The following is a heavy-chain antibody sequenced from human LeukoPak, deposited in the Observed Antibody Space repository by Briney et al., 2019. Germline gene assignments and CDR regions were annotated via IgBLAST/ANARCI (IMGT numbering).Heavy chain of an antibody. CDR2: INYSGST. CDR3: ARTGGYNQLGGFDY. Sequence: PSETLSLTCTVSGGSISSYYWSWIRQPPGKGLEWIGYINYSGSTNYNPSLKSRVTISVDTSKNQFSLKLSSVTAEDTAVYYCARTGGYNQLGGFDYWGQGTLVTVSS. D-gene: IGHD5-24*01. CDR1: GGSISSYY. V-gene: IGHV4-59*01. J-gene: IGHJ4*02.